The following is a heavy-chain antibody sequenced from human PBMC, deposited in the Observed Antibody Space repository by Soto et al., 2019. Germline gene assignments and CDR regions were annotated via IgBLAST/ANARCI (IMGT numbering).Heavy chain of an antibody. Sequence: ASVKVSCKASGYTFTSYGISWVRQAPGQGLEWMGWISAYNGNTNYAQKLQGRVTMTTDTSTSTAYMELRSLRSGDTAVYYCARVWLGGGNSDYWGQGTLVTVSS. CDR2: ISAYNGNT. CDR1: GYTFTSYG. D-gene: IGHD2-21*02. V-gene: IGHV1-18*01. CDR3: ARVWLGGGNSDY. J-gene: IGHJ4*02.